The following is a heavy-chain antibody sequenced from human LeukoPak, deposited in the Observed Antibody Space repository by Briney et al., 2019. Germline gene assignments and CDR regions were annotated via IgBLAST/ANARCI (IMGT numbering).Heavy chain of an antibody. V-gene: IGHV4-39*01. J-gene: IGHJ3*01. D-gene: IGHD4-23*01. CDR2: IYYSGST. CDR3: AGHTGGNLDAFDL. Sequence: PPETLSLTCTVSGGSISSTTYYWGWIRQPPGKGLEWIGSIYYSGSTYYNPSLKSRVTISVDTSKNQFSLKLNSVTAADTAVYYCAGHTGGNLDAFDLWGQGTMVTVSS. CDR1: GGSISSTTYY.